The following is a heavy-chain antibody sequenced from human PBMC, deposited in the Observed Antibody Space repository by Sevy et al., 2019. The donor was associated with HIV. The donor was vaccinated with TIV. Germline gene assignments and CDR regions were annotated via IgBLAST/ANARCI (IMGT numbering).Heavy chain of an antibody. CDR3: AGAEYGDYVNYFDP. CDR2: IFNSRST. CDR1: GGSMSSGDYH. J-gene: IGHJ5*02. V-gene: IGHV4-30-4*01. D-gene: IGHD4-17*01. Sequence: SETLSLTCTVSGGSMSSGDYHWSWIRQPPGKGLEWLANIFNSRSTYYNPSLESRLTIYLDTSKNQFSLRVTSVTAADTAVYYCAGAEYGDYVNYFDPWGQGTLVTVSS.